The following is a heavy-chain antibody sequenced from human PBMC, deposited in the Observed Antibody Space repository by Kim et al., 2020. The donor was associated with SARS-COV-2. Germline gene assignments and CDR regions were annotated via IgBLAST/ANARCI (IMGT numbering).Heavy chain of an antibody. CDR1: GGSISSTN. Sequence: SETLSLTCTVSGGSISSTNWRWMVQPAGERVVWSGRNFISGRTTYNTPLHSRVTTTVDKTTNQLSLKLRSVTAAATAAYYCAGDQGGSYYVHLDYWGQGT. CDR3: AGDQGGSYYVHLDY. CDR2: NFISGRT. J-gene: IGHJ4*02. D-gene: IGHD1-26*01. V-gene: IGHV4-4*07.